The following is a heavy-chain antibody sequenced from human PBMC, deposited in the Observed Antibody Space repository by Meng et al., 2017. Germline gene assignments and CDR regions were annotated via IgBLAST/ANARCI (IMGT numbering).Heavy chain of an antibody. CDR1: GFTFSEYY. CDR2: ISSSGSTI. D-gene: IGHD5-18*01. V-gene: IGHV3-11*01. Sequence: GGIGGGLVVPWCALRLPCVQSGFTFSEYYMRWIRQAPGKGLEWLSYISSSGSTIYYADSVKGRFTISRDNAKNSLYLQMNSLRAEDTAVYYCARNVDTAMVTNYWGQGTLVTVSS. CDR3: ARNVDTAMVTNY. J-gene: IGHJ4*02.